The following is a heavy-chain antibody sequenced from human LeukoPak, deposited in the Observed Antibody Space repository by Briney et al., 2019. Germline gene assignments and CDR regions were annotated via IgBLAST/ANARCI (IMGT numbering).Heavy chain of an antibody. Sequence: SVKVSCKASGGTFSSYAISWVRQAPGQGLEWMGGIIPIFGTANYAQKFQGRVTITTDESTSTAYMELSSLRSEDTAVYYCARALRLLEDAFDIWGQGTMVTVSS. CDR2: IIPIFGTA. CDR1: GGTFSSYA. V-gene: IGHV1-69*05. J-gene: IGHJ3*02. CDR3: ARALRLLEDAFDI. D-gene: IGHD3-3*01.